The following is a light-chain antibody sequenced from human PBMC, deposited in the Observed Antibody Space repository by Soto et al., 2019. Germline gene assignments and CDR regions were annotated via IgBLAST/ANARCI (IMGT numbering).Light chain of an antibody. CDR1: SGHSTYA. Sequence: QLVPTKSPSTSASLGDSVNLTYTLSSGHSTYAIAWHQQQPEKGPRYLLKLDSDGSHSKGDMIPDRFSGSSSGAERYLTISSLQSEDEADYYRQTWATGPDGVFGGGTKVTVL. J-gene: IGLJ3*02. V-gene: IGLV4-69*01. CDR3: QTWATGPDGV. CDR2: LDSDGSH.